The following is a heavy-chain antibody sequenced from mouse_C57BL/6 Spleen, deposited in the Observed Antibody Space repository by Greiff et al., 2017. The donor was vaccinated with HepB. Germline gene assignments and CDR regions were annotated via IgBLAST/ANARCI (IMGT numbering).Heavy chain of an antibody. Sequence: DVMLVESGGGLVKPGGSLKLSCAASGFTFSSYAMSWVRQTPEKRLEWVATISDGGSYTYYPDNVKGRFTISRDNAKNNMYLQMSHLKPEDTAMYYCARDVYYYGSSYVGFAYWGQGTLVTVSA. V-gene: IGHV5-4*01. J-gene: IGHJ3*01. D-gene: IGHD1-1*01. CDR3: ARDVYYYGSSYVGFAY. CDR2: ISDGGSYT. CDR1: GFTFSSYA.